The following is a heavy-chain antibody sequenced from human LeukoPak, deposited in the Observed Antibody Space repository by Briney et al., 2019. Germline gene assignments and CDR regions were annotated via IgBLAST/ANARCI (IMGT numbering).Heavy chain of an antibody. CDR3: ARVSYYDSSPPL. CDR1: GGSISSRDYY. V-gene: IGHV4-30-4*01. J-gene: IGHJ4*02. Sequence: SQTLSLTCTVSGGSISSRDYYWSWIRQPPGKGLEWIGYISDSGSTRYNPSLKSRVIISVDTSKNHFSLKLSSVTAADTAVYYCARVSYYDSSPPLWGQGTQVTVSS. D-gene: IGHD3-22*01. CDR2: ISDSGST.